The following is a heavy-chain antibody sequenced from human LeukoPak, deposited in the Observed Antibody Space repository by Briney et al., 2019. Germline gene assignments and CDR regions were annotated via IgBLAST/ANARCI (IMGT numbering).Heavy chain of an antibody. CDR2: ISSSGSTI. Sequence: GSLRLSCAASGFTFSSYEMNWVRQAPGKGLEWVSYISSSGSTIYYADSVKGRFTISRDNAENSLYLQMNSLRAEDTAVYYCARYSHDFWSGYYPRLFGYWGQGTLVTVSS. D-gene: IGHD3-3*01. CDR1: GFTFSSYE. J-gene: IGHJ4*02. V-gene: IGHV3-48*03. CDR3: ARYSHDFWSGYYPRLFGY.